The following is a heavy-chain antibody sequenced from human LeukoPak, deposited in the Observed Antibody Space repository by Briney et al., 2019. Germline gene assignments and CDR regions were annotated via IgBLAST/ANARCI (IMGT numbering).Heavy chain of an antibody. Sequence: GGSLRLPCAASGFTFSSYGMHWVRQAPGKGLEWVAVISYDGSNKYYADSVKGRLTISRDNSKNTLYLQMNSLRAEDTAVYYCAKEGGGNSFSYWGQGTLVTVSS. J-gene: IGHJ4*02. V-gene: IGHV3-30*18. CDR2: ISYDGSNK. D-gene: IGHD2-15*01. CDR3: AKEGGGNSFSY. CDR1: GFTFSSYG.